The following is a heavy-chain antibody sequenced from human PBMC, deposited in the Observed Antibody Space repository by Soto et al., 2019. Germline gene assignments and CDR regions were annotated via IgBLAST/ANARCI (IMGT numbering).Heavy chain of an antibody. J-gene: IGHJ1*01. CDR2: IYPGDSDT. CDR3: ARHSGVAEDGTD. V-gene: IGHV5-51*01. CDR1: GYSLTTNW. Sequence: RGSLKISCKGSGYSLTTNWIGWVGQMPGKGLEWMGVIYPGDSDTRYSPSFQGQVAISADKSINTAYLQWSSLKASDTAMYYCARHSGVAEDGTDWGQGTLVTVS. D-gene: IGHD6-13*01.